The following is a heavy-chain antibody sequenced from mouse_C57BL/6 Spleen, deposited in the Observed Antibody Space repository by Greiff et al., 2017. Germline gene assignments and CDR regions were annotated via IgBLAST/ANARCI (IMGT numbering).Heavy chain of an antibody. Sequence: EVHLVESGGGLVKPGGSLKLSCAASGFTFSSYAMSWVRQTPEKRLEWVATISDGGSYTYYPDNVKGRFTISRDNAKNNLYLQMSHLKSEDTAMYYCARHDYDGYYAMDYWGQGTSVTVSS. CDR1: GFTFSSYA. CDR2: ISDGGSYT. J-gene: IGHJ4*01. CDR3: ARHDYDGYYAMDY. V-gene: IGHV5-4*01. D-gene: IGHD2-4*01.